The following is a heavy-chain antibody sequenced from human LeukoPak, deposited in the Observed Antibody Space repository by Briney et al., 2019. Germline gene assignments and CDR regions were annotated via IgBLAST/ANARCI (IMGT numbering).Heavy chain of an antibody. J-gene: IGHJ4*02. D-gene: IGHD6-19*01. CDR1: GFTFSSYD. CDR2: IGTAGDT. V-gene: IGHV3-13*01. CDR3: ARAIRGESGWYFNEKYYFDY. Sequence: GGSLRLSCAASGFTFSSYDMHWVRQATGKGLEWVSAIGTAGDTYYPGSVKGRFTISRENAKNSLYLQMNSLRAGDTAVYYCARAIRGESGWYFNEKYYFDYWGQGTLVTVFS.